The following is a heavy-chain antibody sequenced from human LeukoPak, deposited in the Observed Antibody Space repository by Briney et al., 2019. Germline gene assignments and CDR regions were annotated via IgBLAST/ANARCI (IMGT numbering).Heavy chain of an antibody. CDR1: GFTFSSYW. J-gene: IGHJ4*02. Sequence: GGYLRRYGAASGFTFSSYWMSWVRQAPGKGLEWVANIKQDGSEKYYVDSVKGRFIISRDNAKNSLYLQMNSLRAEDTAVYYCARGGYSGYDFDYWGQGTLVTVSS. CDR2: IKQDGSEK. V-gene: IGHV3-7*03. D-gene: IGHD5-12*01. CDR3: ARGGYSGYDFDY.